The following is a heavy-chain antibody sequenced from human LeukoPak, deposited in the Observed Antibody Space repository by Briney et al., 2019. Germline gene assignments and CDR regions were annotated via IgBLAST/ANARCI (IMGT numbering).Heavy chain of an antibody. J-gene: IGHJ6*03. CDR3: ARHRRGSYPYYYYYMDV. V-gene: IGHV4-34*01. CDR1: GGSFSGYY. CDR2: INHSGST. Sequence: SETLSLTCAVYGGSFSGYYWSWIRQPPGKGLEWIGEINHSGSTNYNPSLKSRVTISVDTSKNQFSLKLSSVTAADTAVYYCARHRRGSYPYYYYYMDVWGKGTTVTVSS. D-gene: IGHD1-26*01.